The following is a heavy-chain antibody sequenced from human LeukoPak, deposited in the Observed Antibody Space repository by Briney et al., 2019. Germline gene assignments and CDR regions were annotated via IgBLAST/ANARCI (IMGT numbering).Heavy chain of an antibody. D-gene: IGHD2-15*01. Sequence: ASVKVSCKVSGYTLTELSMHWVRQAPGKGLEWMGGFDPEDGETIYAQKFQGRVTMTEDTSTGTAYMELSSLRSEDTAVYYCATWRCSGGSCYSLPYYYGMDVWGQGTTVTVSS. CDR1: GYTLTELS. J-gene: IGHJ6*02. CDR2: FDPEDGET. CDR3: ATWRCSGGSCYSLPYYYGMDV. V-gene: IGHV1-24*01.